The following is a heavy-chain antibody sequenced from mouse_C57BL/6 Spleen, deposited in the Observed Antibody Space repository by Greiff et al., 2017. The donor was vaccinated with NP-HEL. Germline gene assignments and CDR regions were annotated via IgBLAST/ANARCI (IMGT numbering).Heavy chain of an antibody. D-gene: IGHD1-1*01. J-gene: IGHJ3*01. CDR3: TPITTVVAKGAWFAY. V-gene: IGHV6-3*01. Sequence: EVHLVESGGGLVQPGGSMKLSCVASGFTFSNYWMNWVRQSPEKGLEWVAQIRLKSDNYATHYAESVKGRFTISRDDSKSSVYLQMNNLRAEDTGIYYCTPITTVVAKGAWFAYWGQGTLVTVSA. CDR1: GFTFSNYW. CDR2: IRLKSDNYAT.